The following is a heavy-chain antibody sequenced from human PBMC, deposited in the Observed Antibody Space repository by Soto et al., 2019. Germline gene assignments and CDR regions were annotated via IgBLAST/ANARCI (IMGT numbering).Heavy chain of an antibody. V-gene: IGHV3-21*01. CDR3: AREADFASSGYVLDY. J-gene: IGHJ4*02. CDR1: GFTFSGFS. CDR2: VTSSPSSM. Sequence: GGSLRLSCAASGFTFSGFSMNWVRQAPGKGLEWVSSVTSSPSSMFYADSVKGRFTISRDDAKDSLFLQMNSLRADDTAVYYCAREADFASSGYVLDYWGLGTLVTVSS. D-gene: IGHD3-22*01.